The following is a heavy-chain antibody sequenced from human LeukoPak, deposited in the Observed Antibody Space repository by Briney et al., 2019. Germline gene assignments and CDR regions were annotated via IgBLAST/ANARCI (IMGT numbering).Heavy chain of an antibody. CDR1: GYTFTSYD. CDR3: ARWDGYSSSPDY. Sequence: ASVKVSCKASGYTFTSYDINWVRQAPGQGLEWMGWMNPNSGDTGYAQKFQGRVTMTRDMSISTIYMELTRLRSDDTALYYCARWDGYSSSPDYWGQGTLVTVSS. J-gene: IGHJ4*02. D-gene: IGHD6-13*01. V-gene: IGHV1-8*01. CDR2: MNPNSGDT.